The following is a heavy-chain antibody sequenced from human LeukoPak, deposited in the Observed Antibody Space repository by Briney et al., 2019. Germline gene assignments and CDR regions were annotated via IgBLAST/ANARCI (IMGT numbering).Heavy chain of an antibody. J-gene: IGHJ4*02. Sequence: HPGGSLRLSCAASGFTFSNCAMNWVRQAPGKGLEWVSVISSSGTDTFYADSVKGRFTISRDNSKNTLYLQMNSLRADDTAIYYCAKGSYYYDSSGSFYYFDFWGQGTLVTVSS. V-gene: IGHV3-23*01. D-gene: IGHD3-22*01. CDR1: GFTFSNCA. CDR3: AKGSYYYDSSGSFYYFDF. CDR2: ISSSGTDT.